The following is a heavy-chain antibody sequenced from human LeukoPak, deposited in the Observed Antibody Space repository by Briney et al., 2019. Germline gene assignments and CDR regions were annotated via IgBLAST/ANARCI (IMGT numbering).Heavy chain of an antibody. D-gene: IGHD3-10*01. CDR2: IKQDGSEK. J-gene: IGHJ5*02. V-gene: IGHV3-7*01. CDR3: ARDPGHYGSGSYFWFDP. Sequence: PGGSLRLSCAASGFTFSDYYMSWIRQAPGKGLEWVANIKQDGSEKYYVDSVKGRFTISRDNAKNSLYLQMNSLRAEDTAVYYCARDPGHYGSGSYFWFDPWGQGTLVTVSS. CDR1: GFTFSDYY.